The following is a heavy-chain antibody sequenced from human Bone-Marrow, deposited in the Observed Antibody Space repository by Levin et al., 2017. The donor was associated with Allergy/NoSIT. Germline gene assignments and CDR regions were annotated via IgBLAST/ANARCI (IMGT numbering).Heavy chain of an antibody. Sequence: SETLSLTCAVSGASLSSGYWSWIRQSPGKGLEWIGYTSHSGSSNYNPSFNSRLTMSVDTSKSHFSLQLYSVTAADTAVYYCAKGSGWYFFWGQGTLVTVSS. CDR2: TSHSGSS. CDR1: GASLSSGY. J-gene: IGHJ4*02. V-gene: IGHV4-59*01. D-gene: IGHD6-19*01. CDR3: AKGSGWYFF.